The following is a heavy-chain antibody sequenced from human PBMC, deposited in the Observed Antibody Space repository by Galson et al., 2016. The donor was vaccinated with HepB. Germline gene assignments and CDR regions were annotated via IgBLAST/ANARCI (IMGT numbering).Heavy chain of an antibody. Sequence: SLRLSCAASGFTFDDYSMNWVRQAPGKGLEWVSSISIRRTYIYYADSVRGRFTISRYHAKNSLYLQMSSLRAEDTAVYYCARADSGYDIDYGMDVWGQGTTVTVSS. D-gene: IGHD5-12*01. CDR3: ARADSGYDIDYGMDV. CDR2: ISIRRTYI. CDR1: GFTFDDYS. V-gene: IGHV3-21*01. J-gene: IGHJ6*02.